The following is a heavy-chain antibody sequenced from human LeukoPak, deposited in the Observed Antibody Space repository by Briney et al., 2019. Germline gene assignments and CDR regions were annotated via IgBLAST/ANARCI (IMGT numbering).Heavy chain of an antibody. CDR2: INHSGST. D-gene: IGHD2-15*01. CDR3: ARARYCSGGSCYLYYYYGMDV. Sequence: SETLSLTCAVYGGSFSGYYWSWIRQPPGKGLEWIGEINHSGSTNYNPSLKSRVTISVDTSKNQFSLKLSSVTAADTAVYYCARARYCSGGSCYLYYYYGMDVWGQGTTVTVSS. CDR1: GGSFSGYY. V-gene: IGHV4-34*01. J-gene: IGHJ6*02.